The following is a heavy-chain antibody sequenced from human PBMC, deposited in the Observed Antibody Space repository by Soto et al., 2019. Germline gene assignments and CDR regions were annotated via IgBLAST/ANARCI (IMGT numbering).Heavy chain of an antibody. J-gene: IGHJ4*02. V-gene: IGHV4-34*01. Sequence: SETLSLTCAVYGGSFSGYYWSWIRQHPGKGLELIGEINHSGSTNYNPSLKSRVTISVDTSKNQFSLKLSSVTAADTAVYYCAGTYYYDSSGFWPLWDQGTLVAVSS. CDR2: INHSGST. D-gene: IGHD3-22*01. CDR1: GGSFSGYY. CDR3: AGTYYYDSSGFWPL.